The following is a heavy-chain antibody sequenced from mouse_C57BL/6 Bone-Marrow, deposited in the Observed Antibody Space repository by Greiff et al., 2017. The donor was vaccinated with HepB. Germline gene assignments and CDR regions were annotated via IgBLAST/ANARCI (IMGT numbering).Heavy chain of an antibody. CDR1: GYTFTDYY. CDR3: AGRTGGFAY. Sequence: EVQLQQSGPELVKPGASVKISCKASGYTFTDYYMNWVKQSHGKSLEWIGDINPNNGGTSYNQKFKGKATLTVDKSSSTAYMELRSLTSEDSAVYYCAGRTGGFAYWGQGTLVTVSA. V-gene: IGHV1-26*01. J-gene: IGHJ3*01. CDR2: INPNNGGT.